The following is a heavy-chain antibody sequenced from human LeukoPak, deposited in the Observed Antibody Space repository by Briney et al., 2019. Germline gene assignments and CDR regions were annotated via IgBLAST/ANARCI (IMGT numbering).Heavy chain of an antibody. Sequence: ASVKVSCKASGYTFTTYDINWVRQATGQGLEWLGRMDPNSGNTGYAQKFQGRVTITTDESTSTAYMELSSLRSEDTAVYYCARPVVPAESRGAFDIWGQGTMVTVSS. CDR2: MDPNSGNT. J-gene: IGHJ3*02. D-gene: IGHD2-2*01. CDR3: ARPVVPAESRGAFDI. V-gene: IGHV1-8*03. CDR1: GYTFTTYD.